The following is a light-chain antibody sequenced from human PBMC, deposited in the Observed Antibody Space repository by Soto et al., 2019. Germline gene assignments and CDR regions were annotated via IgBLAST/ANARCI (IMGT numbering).Light chain of an antibody. J-gene: IGKJ1*01. CDR3: QQYDVYST. CDR1: QSISSW. V-gene: IGKV1-5*03. Sequence: DIQMTQSPSTLSASVGDRVTITCRASQSISSWLAWYQQRPGTAPKLLIYKASTLQSGVPSRFSGSGYGTVFTLTINRLQPDDSATYYCQQYDVYSTFGQGTKVDIK. CDR2: KAS.